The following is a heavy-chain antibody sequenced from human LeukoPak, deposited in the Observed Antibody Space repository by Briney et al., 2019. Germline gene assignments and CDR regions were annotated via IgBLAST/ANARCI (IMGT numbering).Heavy chain of an antibody. J-gene: IGHJ6*04. CDR1: GFTFSDYY. Sequence: GGSLRLSCAASGFTFSDYYMSWIRHAPGEGLEWVSYISSSGSFIYYADSVKGRFTTSRDNAKNSLYLHMNSLRAEDTAVYYCAELGITMIGGVWGKGTTVTISS. CDR3: AELGITMIGGV. CDR2: ISSSGSFI. V-gene: IGHV3-11*04. D-gene: IGHD3-10*02.